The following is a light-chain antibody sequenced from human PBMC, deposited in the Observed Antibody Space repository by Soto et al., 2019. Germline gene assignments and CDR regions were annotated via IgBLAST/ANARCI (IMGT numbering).Light chain of an antibody. V-gene: IGLV2-14*01. Sequence: QSVLTQPASVSGSPGQSITISCTGTSSDVGGYNYVSWYQQHPGKAPKLIIYEVSNRPSGVSNRFSGSKSGSTASLTISWLQAEDEADYYCSSYTSSITAVFGTGTKVTVL. CDR3: SSYTSSITAV. J-gene: IGLJ1*01. CDR2: EVS. CDR1: SSDVGGYNY.